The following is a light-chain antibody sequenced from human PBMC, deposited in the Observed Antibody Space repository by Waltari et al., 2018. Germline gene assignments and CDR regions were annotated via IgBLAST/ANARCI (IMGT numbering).Light chain of an antibody. CDR3: ETWDSNTRV. CDR1: SGHSTYI. CDR2: LEESGNY. Sequence: QPVLTQSSSTSASLGSSVKLTCTLDSGHSTYIIAWHQQQAGKAPRYLMKLEESGNYNKGGGVPDRSSGSSSGADRYLAIFNLQSEDEADYYCETWDSNTRVFGGGTKLTVL. V-gene: IGLV4-60*03. J-gene: IGLJ3*02.